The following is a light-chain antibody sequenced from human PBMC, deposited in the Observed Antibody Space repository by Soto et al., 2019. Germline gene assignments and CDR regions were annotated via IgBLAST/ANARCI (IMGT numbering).Light chain of an antibody. CDR2: ENN. Sequence: QSALTQPPSVSAAPGQKVTISCSGSSSNIGSNYVSWYQQLPGTAPKLLIYENNKRPSGIPDRFSGSKSGTSATLGITGLQTGDEADYYCGTWDSSLSEVFGGGTKLTVL. J-gene: IGLJ3*02. CDR1: SSNIGSNY. CDR3: GTWDSSLSEV. V-gene: IGLV1-51*02.